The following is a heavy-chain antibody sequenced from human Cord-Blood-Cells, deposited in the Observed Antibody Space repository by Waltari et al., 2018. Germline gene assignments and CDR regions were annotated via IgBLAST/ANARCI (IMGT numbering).Heavy chain of an antibody. D-gene: IGHD3-10*01. J-gene: IGHJ4*02. V-gene: IGHV4-31*03. CDR2: IYYSGST. CDR1: GGSISSGGYY. CDR3: ARSFRELLPRGN. Sequence: QVQLQESGPGLVKPSQTLSLTCTVSGGSISSGGYYWSWIRQHPGKGLEWIGYIYYSGSTYYIPSLKGRVTISVDTSKNQFSLKLSSVTAADTAVYYCARSFRELLPRGNWGQGTLVTVSS.